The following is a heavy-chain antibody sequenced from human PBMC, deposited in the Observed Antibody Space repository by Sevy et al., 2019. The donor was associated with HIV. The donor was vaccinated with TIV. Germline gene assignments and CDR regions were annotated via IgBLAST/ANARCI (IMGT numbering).Heavy chain of an antibody. J-gene: IGHJ6*02. CDR3: ARADVDRYYYYGMDV. CDR2: ISYDGSKR. V-gene: IGHV3-30*01. CDR1: GFTFSSYA. Sequence: GGSLRLSCAASGFTFSSYAMHWVRQAPGNGLEWVAVISYDGSKRFHANSVKGRFSISRDKSKNMVYLQMNGLRIEDTAVYYCARADVDRYYYYGMDVWGQGTTVTVSS.